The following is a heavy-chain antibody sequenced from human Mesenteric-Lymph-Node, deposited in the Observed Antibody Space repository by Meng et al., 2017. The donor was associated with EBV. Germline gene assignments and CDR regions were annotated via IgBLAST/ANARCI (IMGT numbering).Heavy chain of an antibody. CDR2: INHIGGT. Sequence: QLQLQLWGARLLEPSEPLSLPCAVYGGSFRGFSWTWIRQPPGKGLEWIGEINHIGGTDYNPSLKSRVTISVDTSKNQFSLKLSSVTAADTAVYYCATGYPLSYNTSPPPFEFWGQGTLVTVSS. CDR1: GGSFRGFS. D-gene: IGHD1-14*01. J-gene: IGHJ4*02. CDR3: ATGYPLSYNTSPPPFEF. V-gene: IGHV4-34*01.